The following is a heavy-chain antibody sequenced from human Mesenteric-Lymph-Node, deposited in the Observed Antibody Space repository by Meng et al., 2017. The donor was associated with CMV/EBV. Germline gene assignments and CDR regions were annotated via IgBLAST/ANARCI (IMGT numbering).Heavy chain of an antibody. J-gene: IGHJ4*02. CDR1: GGTFSSYA. V-gene: IGHV1-69*05. CDR3: ARGVWYYDSSGWYFDY. D-gene: IGHD3-22*01. CDR2: IIPIFGTA. Sequence: SVKVSCKASGGTFSSYAISWVRQAPGQGLEWMGGIIPIFGTANYAQKFQGRVTITTDESTSTAYMELSSLRSEDTAVYYCARGVWYYDSSGWYFDYWGQGTLVTVSS.